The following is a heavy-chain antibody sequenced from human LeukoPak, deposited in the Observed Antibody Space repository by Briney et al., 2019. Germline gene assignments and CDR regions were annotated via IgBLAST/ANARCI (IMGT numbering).Heavy chain of an antibody. V-gene: IGHV4-4*07. CDR1: GGSXSSYY. D-gene: IGHD6-13*01. CDR3: ARGGLSSSWYFWFDP. CDR2: IYTSGST. Sequence: ETLSLTCTVSGGSXSSYYWSWIRQPAGKGLERIGRIYTSGSTNYTPSLKSRVTMSVDTSKNQFSLKLSSVTAADTAVYYCARGGLSSSWYFWFDPWGQGTLVTVSS. J-gene: IGHJ5*02.